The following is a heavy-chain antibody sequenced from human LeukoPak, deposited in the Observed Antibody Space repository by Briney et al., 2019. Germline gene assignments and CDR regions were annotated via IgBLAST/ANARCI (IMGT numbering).Heavy chain of an antibody. CDR3: AKEGLRGGSRMYYYMDV. CDR2: ITGSGGST. D-gene: IGHD1-26*01. V-gene: IGHV3-23*01. J-gene: IGHJ6*03. Sequence: GGSLRLSCAASGFTFSSYAMSWVRQAPGKGLEWVSAITGSGGSTYYADSVKGRFTISRDNSKNTLYLQMNSLRAEDTAVYYCAKEGLRGGSRMYYYMDVWGKGTTVTVSS. CDR1: GFTFSSYA.